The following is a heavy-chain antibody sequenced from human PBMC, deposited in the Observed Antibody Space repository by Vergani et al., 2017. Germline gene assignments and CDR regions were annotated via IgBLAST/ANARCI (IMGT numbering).Heavy chain of an antibody. CDR1: GFTVSSNY. D-gene: IGHD2-2*01. Sequence: VQLVESGGGLVQPGGSLRLSCAASGFTVSSNYMSWVRQAPGKGLEWVSVIYSGGSTYYADSVKGRFTISRDNSKNTLYLQMNSLRAEDTAVYYCAGAYCSSTSCHPYYYGMDVWGQGTTVTVSS. CDR3: AGAYCSSTSCHPYYYGMDV. V-gene: IGHV3-66*02. CDR2: IYSGGST. J-gene: IGHJ6*02.